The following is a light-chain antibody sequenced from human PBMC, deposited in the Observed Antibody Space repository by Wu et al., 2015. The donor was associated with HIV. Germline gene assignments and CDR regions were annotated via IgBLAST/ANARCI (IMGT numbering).Light chain of an antibody. Sequence: DIQMTQSPSSLSPSVGDRVTITCRASQTISNYLNWYQQKPGKAPNLLIYAASSLQSGVPSRFRGSGSGTDFTLTISSLQPEDFATYYCQQSYNTPWTFGQGTKVEMK. CDR1: QTISNY. V-gene: IGKV1-39*01. CDR3: QQSYNTPWT. CDR2: AAS. J-gene: IGKJ1*01.